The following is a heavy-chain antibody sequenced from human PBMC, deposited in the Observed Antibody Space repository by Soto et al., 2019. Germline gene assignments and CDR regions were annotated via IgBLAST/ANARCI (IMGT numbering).Heavy chain of an antibody. CDR2: IYHSGTA. D-gene: IGHD3-22*01. J-gene: IGHJ5*02. V-gene: IGHV4-38-2*01. Sequence: SETLSLTCAVSGDSISSGYHWAWIRQPPGKGLEWVASIYHSGTAYYNPSLTSRVTISVDTSKNQFSLILNSVTAADTAVYYCARVGPWVPYYYDSSPYTFENWFDPWGQGTLVTVSS. CDR1: GDSISSGYH. CDR3: ARVGPWVPYYYDSSPYTFENWFDP.